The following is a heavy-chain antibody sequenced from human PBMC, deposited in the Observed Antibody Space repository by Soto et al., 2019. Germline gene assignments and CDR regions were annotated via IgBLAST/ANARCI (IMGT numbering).Heavy chain of an antibody. D-gene: IGHD6-13*01. CDR2: IYYSGST. V-gene: IGHV4-30-4*01. CDR1: GGSISSGDYY. Sequence: PSETLSLTCTVSGGSISSGDYYWSWIRQPPGKGLEWIGYIYYSGSTYYNPSLKSRVTISVDTSKNQFSLKLSSVTAADTAVYYCARAIPFGSSLRWNYYYGMDVWGQVTTITVSS. CDR3: ARAIPFGSSLRWNYYYGMDV. J-gene: IGHJ6*02.